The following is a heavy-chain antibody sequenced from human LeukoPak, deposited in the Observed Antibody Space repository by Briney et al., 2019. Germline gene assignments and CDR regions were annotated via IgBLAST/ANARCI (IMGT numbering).Heavy chain of an antibody. Sequence: PGGSLRLSCTASGFTFGDYAMTWVRQAPGKGLEWVGFIRSKGCGGTPEYAASVKGRFTISRDDSKGIAYLQMNSLKTEDTAVYYCTRDQTPYYWGQGTLVTVSS. CDR3: TRDQTPYY. CDR1: GFTFGDYA. V-gene: IGHV3-49*04. CDR2: IRSKGCGGTP. J-gene: IGHJ4*02.